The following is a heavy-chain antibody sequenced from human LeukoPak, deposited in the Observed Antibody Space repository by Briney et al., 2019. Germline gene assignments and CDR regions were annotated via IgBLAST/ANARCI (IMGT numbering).Heavy chain of an antibody. CDR3: ARLYAYYYDSSGYSPQYNWFDP. V-gene: IGHV5-51*01. J-gene: IGHJ5*02. Sequence: GESLKISCKGSEYSFTSYWIGWVRQMPGKGLEWMGIIYPGDSDTRYSPSFQGQVTISADKSTSTAYLQWSSLKASDTAMYYCARLYAYYYDSSGYSPQYNWFDPWGQGTLVTVSS. CDR2: IYPGDSDT. D-gene: IGHD3-22*01. CDR1: EYSFTSYW.